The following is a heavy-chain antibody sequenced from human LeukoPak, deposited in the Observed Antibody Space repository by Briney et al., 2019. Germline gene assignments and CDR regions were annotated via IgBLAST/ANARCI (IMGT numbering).Heavy chain of an antibody. V-gene: IGHV4-39*01. J-gene: IGHJ5*02. CDR1: GGSISSSSYY. Sequence: SETLSLTCTVSGGSISSSSYYWGWIRQPPGKGLEWIGSIYYSGSTYYNPSLKSRVTISVDTSKNQFSLKLSSVTAADTAVYYCARSLGGDWNHEYNWFDPWGQGTLVTVSS. D-gene: IGHD1-1*01. CDR3: ARSLGGDWNHEYNWFDP. CDR2: IYYSGST.